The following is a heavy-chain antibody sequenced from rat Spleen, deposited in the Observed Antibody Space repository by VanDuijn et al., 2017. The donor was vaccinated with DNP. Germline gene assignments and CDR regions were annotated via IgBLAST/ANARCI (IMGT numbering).Heavy chain of an antibody. D-gene: IGHD1-10*01. Sequence: EVQLVESGGGLVQPGRSLKVSCAASGFPFSDYYMAWVRLAPKRGLEWVTSITYEGSTTYYGDSVKGRFTISRDNVKRTLYLQMDSLRSEETATYYCARHGLITSRDWFAYWGQGTLVTVSS. J-gene: IGHJ3*01. V-gene: IGHV5-22*01. CDR2: ITYEGSTT. CDR1: GFPFSDYY. CDR3: ARHGLITSRDWFAY.